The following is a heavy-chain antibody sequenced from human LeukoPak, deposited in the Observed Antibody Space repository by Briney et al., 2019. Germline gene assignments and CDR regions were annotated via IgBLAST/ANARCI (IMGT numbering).Heavy chain of an antibody. CDR1: RFTFTTYS. CDR3: ARDPYNGYYGDDYYYYMDV. J-gene: IGHJ6*03. Sequence: GGSLRLSCAASRFTFTTYSMNWVRQTPGKGLEWVSSITRDSIYTFYADSVRGRFTISRDNAKNLLSLQMNSLRAEDTAVYYCARDPYNGYYGDDYYYYMDVWGKGTTVTISS. CDR2: ITRDSIYT. D-gene: IGHD4-17*01. V-gene: IGHV3-21*01.